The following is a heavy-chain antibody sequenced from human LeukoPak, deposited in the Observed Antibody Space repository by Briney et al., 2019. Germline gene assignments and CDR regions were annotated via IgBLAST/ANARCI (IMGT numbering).Heavy chain of an antibody. D-gene: IGHD3-3*01. V-gene: IGHV4-38-2*02. Sequence: SETLSLTCTVSGYSISSDYYWGWIRQPPGKGLEWIGSISHSGSTYYNPSLKSRVTISVDTSKNQFSLKLTSVTAADTAVYYCARDHFSSFFGVVGGDAFNIWGQGTMVTVSS. CDR1: GYSISSDYY. CDR2: ISHSGST. CDR3: ARDHFSSFFGVVGGDAFNI. J-gene: IGHJ3*02.